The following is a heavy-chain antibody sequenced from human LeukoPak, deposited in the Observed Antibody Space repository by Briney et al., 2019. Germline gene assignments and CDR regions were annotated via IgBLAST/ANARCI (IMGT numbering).Heavy chain of an antibody. D-gene: IGHD5-24*01. V-gene: IGHV4-39*07. Sequence: PSETPSLTCTVSGGSISSSSYYWGWIRQPPGKGLEWIGSIYYSGSTYYNPSLKSRVTISVDTSKNQFSLKLSSVTAADTAVYYCASSRGRWLQSDTGGYFDYWGQGTLVTVSS. CDR3: ASSRGRWLQSDTGGYFDY. CDR1: GGSISSSSYY. CDR2: IYYSGST. J-gene: IGHJ4*02.